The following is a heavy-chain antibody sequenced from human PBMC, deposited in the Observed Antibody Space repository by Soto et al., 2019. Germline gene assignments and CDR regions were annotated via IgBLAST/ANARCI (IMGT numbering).Heavy chain of an antibody. D-gene: IGHD2-2*02. V-gene: IGHV3-21*01. CDR2: ISSSSSYI. CDR3: ARDDCSSSSCYSWINLGFDY. CDR1: GFTFSSYS. Sequence: GSLRLSCAASGFTFSSYSMNWVRQAPGKGLEWVSSISSSSSYIYYADSVKGRFTISRDNAKNSLYLQMNSLRAEDTAVYYCARDDCSSSSCYSWINLGFDYWGQRTLFTLSS. J-gene: IGHJ4*02.